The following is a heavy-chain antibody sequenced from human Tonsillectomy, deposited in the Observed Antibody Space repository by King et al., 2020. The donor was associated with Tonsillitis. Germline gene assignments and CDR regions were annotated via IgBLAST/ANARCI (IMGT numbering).Heavy chain of an antibody. J-gene: IGHJ4*02. CDR3: ARRYYEELLRDYFNY. D-gene: IGHD3-10*01. CDR1: GGSISGYY. Sequence: VQLQESGPGLVKPSETLSLTCTVSGGSISGYYWSWIRQPPGKGLEWIGYIYYSGSTNYNPSLTSRVTISVDTSKNQFSLKLSSVTAADTAVYYCARRYYEELLRDYFNYWGQGTLVTVSS. V-gene: IGHV4-59*08. CDR2: IYYSGST.